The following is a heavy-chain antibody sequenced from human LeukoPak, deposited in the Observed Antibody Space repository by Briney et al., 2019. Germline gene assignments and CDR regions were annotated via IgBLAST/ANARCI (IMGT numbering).Heavy chain of an antibody. CDR3: ARLSPEGYYFDY. CDR1: GGSISSYY. Sequence: SETLSLTCTVSGGSISSYYWSWIRQPPGKGLEWIGYIYYSRSTNYNPSLKSRVTISVDTSKNQFSLKLSPVTAADTAVYYCARLSPEGYYFDYWGQGTLVTVSS. V-gene: IGHV4-59*08. J-gene: IGHJ4*02. CDR2: IYYSRST.